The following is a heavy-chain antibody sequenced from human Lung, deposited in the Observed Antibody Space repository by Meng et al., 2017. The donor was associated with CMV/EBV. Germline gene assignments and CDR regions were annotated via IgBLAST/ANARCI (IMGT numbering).Heavy chain of an antibody. D-gene: IGHD2-2*01. Sequence: GGSLRLXXAASGFPFSGHAMHWVRQAPGKGLEWVALMSYDGSKTFYADFVKGRFTISRDNSRNTLYLQMSGLRTDDTAVYYCAKPRSGFVVVPAAIDSWGQGTXVTVAS. CDR2: MSYDGSKT. CDR3: AKPRSGFVVVPAAIDS. V-gene: IGHV3-30*04. CDR1: GFPFSGHA. J-gene: IGHJ4*02.